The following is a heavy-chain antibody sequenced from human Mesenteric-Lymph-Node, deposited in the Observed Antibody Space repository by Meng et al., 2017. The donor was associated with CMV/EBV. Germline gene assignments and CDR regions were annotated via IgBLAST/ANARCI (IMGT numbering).Heavy chain of an antibody. CDR3: ARGRGWGRQYLAPLDF. D-gene: IGHD3-16*01. CDR1: GGSLSSSDYY. J-gene: IGHJ4*02. V-gene: IGHV4-39*07. Sequence: SETLSLTCIVSGGSLSSSDYYWGWIRQPPGKGPEWIGNIYYSGSTYYNPSLKSRVTISVDTSKNQFSLNLNSVTAADTAVYYCARGRGWGRQYLAPLDFWGQGSLVTVSS. CDR2: IYYSGST.